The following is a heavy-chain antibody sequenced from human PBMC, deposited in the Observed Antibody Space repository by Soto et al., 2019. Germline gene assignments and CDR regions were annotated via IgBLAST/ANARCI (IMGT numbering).Heavy chain of an antibody. V-gene: IGHV4-59*08. CDR3: ARRIVSTEPFDY. J-gene: IGHJ4*02. CDR2: VYYTGIA. Sequence: QVQLQESGPGLVKPSETLSLTCTVSGGSLTSYYWSWIRQPPGKGLEWIGFVYYTGIARYNPSLKSRVTISVDTYKNQFSLKLTSVTAADTASYYCARRIVSTEPFDYWGQGTLGTVSS. CDR1: GGSLTSYY. D-gene: IGHD5-12*01.